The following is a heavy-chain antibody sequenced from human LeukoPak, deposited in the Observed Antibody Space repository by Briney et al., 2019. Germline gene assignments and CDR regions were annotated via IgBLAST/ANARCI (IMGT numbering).Heavy chain of an antibody. V-gene: IGHV3-23*01. CDR3: AKKGVGTTVRFYFDY. Sequence: GGSLRLSCAASGFTFSSFAMSWVRQAPGKGLEWVSDINGSGGITYYADFVKGRFTISRDNSKNTLYLQMNSLRAEDTAVYYCAKKGVGTTVRFYFDYWGQGTLVTVSS. D-gene: IGHD1-26*01. J-gene: IGHJ4*02. CDR2: INGSGGIT. CDR1: GFTFSSFA.